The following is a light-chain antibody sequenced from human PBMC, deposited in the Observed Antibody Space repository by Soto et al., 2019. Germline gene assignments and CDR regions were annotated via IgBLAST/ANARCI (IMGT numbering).Light chain of an antibody. CDR2: DAS. J-gene: IGKJ1*01. CDR3: QHSCNWPRT. CDR1: QSVSSY. V-gene: IGKV3-11*01. Sequence: EIVLTPSPATLSLSPGERATLSCRASQSVSSYLAWYQQRPGQAPRLIIYDASNRATGIPDRFSGSGSGTDFTLTISSLEPEDFDTDYCQHSCNWPRTLAQGTNVDTK.